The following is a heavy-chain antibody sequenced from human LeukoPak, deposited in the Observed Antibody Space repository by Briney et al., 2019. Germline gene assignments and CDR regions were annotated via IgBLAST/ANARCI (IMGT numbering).Heavy chain of an antibody. CDR3: ARVYGDNEIDY. D-gene: IGHD4-17*01. V-gene: IGHV3-48*03. J-gene: IGHJ4*02. Sequence: GGSLRLSCAASGFTFSSYEMNWVRQAPGKGLEWVSYISSSGSTIYYADSVKGRFTISRDNAKNSLYLQMNSLRAEDTAVYYCARVYGDNEIDYCGQGTLVTVSS. CDR1: GFTFSSYE. CDR2: ISSSGSTI.